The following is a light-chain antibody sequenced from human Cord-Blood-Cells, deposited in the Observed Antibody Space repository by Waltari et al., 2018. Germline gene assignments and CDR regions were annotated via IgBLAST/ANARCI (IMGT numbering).Light chain of an antibody. CDR2: GNS. J-gene: IGLJ2*01. V-gene: IGLV1-40*01. CDR3: QSYDSSLSGVV. CDR1: RSNIGAGSD. Sequence: QSVLTQPPSASGAPGQGVTISCTGSRSNIGAGSDANWYQQLLGTSPKLLIYGNSIRPSGVPDRFSGSKSGTSASLAITGLQAEDEADYYCQSYDSSLSGVVFGGGTKLTVL.